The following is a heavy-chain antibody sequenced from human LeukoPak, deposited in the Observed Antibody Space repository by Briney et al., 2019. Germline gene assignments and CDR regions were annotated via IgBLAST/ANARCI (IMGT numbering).Heavy chain of an antibody. Sequence: ASVKVSCKASGYTFTSYGISWVRQAPGQGLEWMGWISAYNGNTNYAQKLQGRVTMTTDTSTSTASMELRHLRSPDTALYYCARRGYSDTSGSSSSWGQGTLVTVSS. V-gene: IGHV1-18*01. CDR1: GYTFTSYG. J-gene: IGHJ5*02. CDR3: ARRGYSDTSGSSSS. D-gene: IGHD3-22*01. CDR2: ISAYNGNT.